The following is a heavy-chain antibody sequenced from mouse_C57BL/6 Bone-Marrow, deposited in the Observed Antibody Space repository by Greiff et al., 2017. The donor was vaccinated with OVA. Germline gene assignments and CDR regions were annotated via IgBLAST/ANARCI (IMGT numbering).Heavy chain of an antibody. J-gene: IGHJ4*01. CDR3: ARRWLLRVYAMDY. D-gene: IGHD2-3*01. CDR2: ISDGGSYT. CDR1: GFTFSSYA. V-gene: IGHV5-4*03. Sequence: EVMLVESGGGLVKPGGSLKLSCAASGFTFSSYAMSWVRRPPEKRLEWVATISDGGSYTYYPDNVKGRFTLSRDNAKNNLYLQMSHLKSEDTAMYYGARRWLLRVYAMDYWGQGTSVTVSS.